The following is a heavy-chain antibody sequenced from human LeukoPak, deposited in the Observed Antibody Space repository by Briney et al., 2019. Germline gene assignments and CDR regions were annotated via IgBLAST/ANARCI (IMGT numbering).Heavy chain of an antibody. J-gene: IGHJ3*02. CDR2: IYYSGST. V-gene: IGHV4-59*08. CDR3: ARQSGNGYSGFDFQAFDI. CDR1: GGSISSYY. Sequence: SETLSLTCTVSGGSISSYYWSWIRQPPGKGLEWIGYIYYSGSTNYNPSLKSRVTISVDTSKNQFSLKLSSVTAADTAVYYCARQSGNGYSGFDFQAFDIWGQGTMVTVSS. D-gene: IGHD5-12*01.